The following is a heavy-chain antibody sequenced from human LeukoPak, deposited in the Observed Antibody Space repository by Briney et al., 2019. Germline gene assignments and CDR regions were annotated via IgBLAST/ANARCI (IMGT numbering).Heavy chain of an antibody. J-gene: IGHJ2*01. Sequence: DSVKGRFSTSRDNSRNRMYLQMSSLRPEDTAVYYCARPNDYGDYRYFDLWGRGTLVTVFS. V-gene: IGHV3-30*13. CDR3: ARPNDYGDYRYFDL. D-gene: IGHD4-17*01.